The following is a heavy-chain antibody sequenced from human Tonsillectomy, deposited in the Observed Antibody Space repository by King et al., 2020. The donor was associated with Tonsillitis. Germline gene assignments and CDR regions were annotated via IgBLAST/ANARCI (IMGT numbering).Heavy chain of an antibody. CDR2: IKSKTDGGTT. D-gene: IGHD3-9*01. Sequence: DGQLVQSGGGLVKPGGSLRLSSAASGFTFSNAWMSWVRQAPGKGLEWVGRIKSKTDGGTTDYAAPVKGRFTISRDDSKNTLYLQMNSLKTEDTAVYYCTTESYYDILTGYYTVVYRGQGALVSVSS. V-gene: IGHV3-15*01. CDR1: GFTFSNAW. CDR3: TTESYYDILTGYYTVVY. J-gene: IGHJ4*02.